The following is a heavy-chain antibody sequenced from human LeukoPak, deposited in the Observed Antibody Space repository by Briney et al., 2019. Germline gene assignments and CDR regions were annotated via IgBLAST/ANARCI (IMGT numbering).Heavy chain of an antibody. J-gene: IGHJ3*02. CDR3: ARRSHLVGAPFDI. CDR1: GGSISSYY. V-gene: IGHV4-59*08. CDR2: IYYSGST. Sequence: SETLSLTCTVSGGSISSYYWIWIRQPPGKGLEWIGQIYYSGSTNYTPSLKSRVTLSVDTSKNQFSLKLNCVTAADTAVYYCARRSHLVGAPFDIWGQGTVVTVSS. D-gene: IGHD1-26*01.